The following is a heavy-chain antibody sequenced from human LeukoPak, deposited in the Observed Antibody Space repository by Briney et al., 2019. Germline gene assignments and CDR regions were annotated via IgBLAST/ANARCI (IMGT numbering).Heavy chain of an antibody. CDR1: GFTFGDYA. V-gene: IGHV3-49*04. Sequence: GGSLRLSCTASGFTFGDYAMSCVRRAPGKGLEWGGCIRSKADGGTTEYAASVKGSFTISTDDSKSMASLQMTSLNTEDTAVYYCTRDGYRYGNFGYWGQGTLVTVSS. CDR3: TRDGYRYGNFGY. D-gene: IGHD5-18*01. CDR2: IRSKADGGTT. J-gene: IGHJ4*02.